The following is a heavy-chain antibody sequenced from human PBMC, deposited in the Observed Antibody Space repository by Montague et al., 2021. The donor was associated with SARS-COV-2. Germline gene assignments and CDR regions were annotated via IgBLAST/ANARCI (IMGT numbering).Heavy chain of an antibody. Sequence: SETLSLTCAVYGGSFGDNHWSRIRQPPGKGLEWIGNISQSGRTNYNPSLKSRVTISVDTSKNQFSLKLTSVTAADTGLYFCARGRLSVSMFVVVFTSASYYFDYWGQGAQVTVSS. J-gene: IGHJ4*02. D-gene: IGHD3-22*01. CDR2: ISQSGRT. CDR3: ARGRLSVSMFVVVFTSASYYFDY. V-gene: IGHV4-34*01. CDR1: GGSFGDNH.